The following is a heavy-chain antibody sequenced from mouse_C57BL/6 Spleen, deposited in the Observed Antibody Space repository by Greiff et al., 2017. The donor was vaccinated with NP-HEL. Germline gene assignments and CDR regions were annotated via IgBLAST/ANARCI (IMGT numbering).Heavy chain of an antibody. CDR1: GYAFTNYL. CDR3: ARSPDSNYDYYAMDY. V-gene: IGHV1-54*01. D-gene: IGHD2-5*01. J-gene: IGHJ4*01. CDR2: INPGSGGT. Sequence: QVQLKQSGAELVRPGTSVKVSCKASGYAFTNYLIEWVKQRPGQGLEWIGVINPGSGGTNYNEKFKGKATLTADKSSSTAYMQLSILTSEDSAVYFCARSPDSNYDYYAMDYWGQGTAVTVSS.